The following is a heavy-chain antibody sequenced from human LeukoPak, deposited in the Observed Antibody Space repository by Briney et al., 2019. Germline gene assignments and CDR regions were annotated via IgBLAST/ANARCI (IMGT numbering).Heavy chain of an antibody. CDR1: GFTFSSYS. D-gene: IGHD3-22*01. V-gene: IGHV3-21*01. CDR3: ARGGKRPSDSSGYYSNWFDP. CDR2: ISNSSCYI. J-gene: IGHJ5*02. Sequence: GGSLSLSCAASGFTFSSYSMNWVRQPPGRGLEWVASISNSSCYIYYADSVKGRFTISRDNAKNSLYLQMNSLRVEDTAVYYCARGGKRPSDSSGYYSNWFDPWGQGTLVTVSS.